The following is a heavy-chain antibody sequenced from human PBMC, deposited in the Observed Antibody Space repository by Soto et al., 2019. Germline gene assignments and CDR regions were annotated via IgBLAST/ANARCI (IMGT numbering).Heavy chain of an antibody. J-gene: IGHJ5*02. Sequence: PGESLKISCKGSGYSFVSYWIAWVRQKPGKGLEWMGTIYPADSDTRYSPSFQGQVTISVDLSIRTAYLQWSSLRASDTAMYFCARGRHPCSSTTCSRWLDPWGQGTLVTVSS. D-gene: IGHD2-2*01. V-gene: IGHV5-51*01. CDR1: GYSFVSYW. CDR3: ARGRHPCSSTTCSRWLDP. CDR2: IYPADSDT.